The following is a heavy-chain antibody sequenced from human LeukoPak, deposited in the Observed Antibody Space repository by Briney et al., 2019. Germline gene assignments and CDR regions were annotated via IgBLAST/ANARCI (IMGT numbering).Heavy chain of an antibody. J-gene: IGHJ4*02. Sequence: PGGSLRLSCAASGFTLSSYAMSWVRQAPGKGLEWVSAISASGGSTYYADSVKGRFTISRDNSKNTLYLQMNSLRAEDTAVYYCAKDPAVAASYYFDYWGQGTLVTVSS. V-gene: IGHV3-23*01. CDR3: AKDPAVAASYYFDY. D-gene: IGHD6-19*01. CDR1: GFTLSSYA. CDR2: ISASGGST.